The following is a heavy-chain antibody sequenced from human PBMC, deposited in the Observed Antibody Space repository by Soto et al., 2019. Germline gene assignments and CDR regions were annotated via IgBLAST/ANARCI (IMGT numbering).Heavy chain of an antibody. CDR3: ARGRDSSSWYATDFDY. V-gene: IGHV4-30-4*01. D-gene: IGHD6-13*01. Sequence: QVQLQESGPGLVKPSQTLSLTCTVSGGSISSGDYYWSWIRQPPGKGLEWIGYIYYSGSTYYNPSLKSRVTLSVDTSKNQFSLKLSSVTAADTAVYYCARGRDSSSWYATDFDYWGQGTLVTVSS. J-gene: IGHJ4*02. CDR1: GGSISSGDYY. CDR2: IYYSGST.